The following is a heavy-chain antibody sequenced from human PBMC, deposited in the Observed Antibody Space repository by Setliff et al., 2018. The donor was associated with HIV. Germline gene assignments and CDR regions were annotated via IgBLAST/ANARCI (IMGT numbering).Heavy chain of an antibody. CDR2: INPNTGVT. CDR1: GYIFIRYY. J-gene: IGHJ6*02. D-gene: IGHD3-3*01. Sequence: ASVKVSCKTSGYIFIRYYIFWVRQAPGQGLEWMGNINPNTGVTRYAEKFQGRVTMNRDTSINTIYMELSRLRSDDTAVYYCARDLRDGFEEWFSTLDDGMDVWGQGTTVTVSS. V-gene: IGHV1-2*02. CDR3: ARDLRDGFEEWFSTLDDGMDV.